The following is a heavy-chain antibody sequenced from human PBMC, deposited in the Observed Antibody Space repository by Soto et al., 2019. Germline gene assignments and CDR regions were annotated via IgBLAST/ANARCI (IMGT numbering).Heavy chain of an antibody. D-gene: IGHD3-10*01. V-gene: IGHV3-9*01. J-gene: IGHJ6*03. CDR1: GFMFEDYG. Sequence: EVQLVESGGGLVRPGRSLRLSCTVSGFMFEDYGMHWVRQVPGKGLEWVSGISSNSDTKGYAASVRGRFSISRDNAKNSLYLQMTNLRPEDTALYYCAKADGSGTSYSPGWYIAAWGKGTTVIVS. CDR3: AKADGSGTSYSPGWYIAA. CDR2: ISSNSDTK.